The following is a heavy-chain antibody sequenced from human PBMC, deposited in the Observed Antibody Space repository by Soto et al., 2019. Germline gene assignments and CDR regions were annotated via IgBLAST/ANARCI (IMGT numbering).Heavy chain of an antibody. D-gene: IGHD3-10*01. V-gene: IGHV3-53*02. CDR3: AREPYYGSGSYYGMDV. CDR1: GFTVSSNY. J-gene: IGHJ6*02. Sequence: EVQLVETGGGLIQPGGSLRLSCAASGFTVSSNYMSWVRQAPGKGLEWVSVIYSGGSTYYADSVKGRFTISRDNSKNTLYLQMNSLRAEDTAVYYCAREPYYGSGSYYGMDVWCQGTTVTVSS. CDR2: IYSGGST.